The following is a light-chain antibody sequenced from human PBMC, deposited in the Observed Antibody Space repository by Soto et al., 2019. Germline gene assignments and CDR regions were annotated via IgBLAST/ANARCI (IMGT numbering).Light chain of an antibody. CDR1: QSVSSY. CDR2: DAS. Sequence: EIVLTQSPATLSLSPGERATLSCRASQSVSSYLVWYQQKPGQAPRLLIYDASNRATGIPARFSGSGSGTDFTLTTSSLEPEDFAVYYCQQRSDWPPITFGQGTRLEIK. V-gene: IGKV3-11*01. CDR3: QQRSDWPPIT. J-gene: IGKJ5*01.